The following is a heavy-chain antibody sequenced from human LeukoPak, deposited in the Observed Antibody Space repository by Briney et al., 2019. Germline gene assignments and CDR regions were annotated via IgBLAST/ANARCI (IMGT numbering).Heavy chain of an antibody. CDR2: ISGSGGST. J-gene: IGHJ5*02. D-gene: IGHD3-9*01. Sequence: PGGSLRLSCAASGFTFSSYAMSWVRQAPGKGLEWVSAISGSGGSTYYADSVKGRFTISRDNSKNTLYLQMNSLRAEDTAVYYCAKSKWLPLDHWLSPFDPWGQGTLVTVSS. CDR3: AKSKWLPLDHWLSPFDP. V-gene: IGHV3-23*01. CDR1: GFTFSSYA.